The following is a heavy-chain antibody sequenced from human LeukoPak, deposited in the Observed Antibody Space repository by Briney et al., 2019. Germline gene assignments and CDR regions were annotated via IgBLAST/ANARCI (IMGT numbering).Heavy chain of an antibody. V-gene: IGHV3-7*03. J-gene: IGHJ4*02. CDR1: GFTFSYYW. CDR3: ARGPRNWGFDY. D-gene: IGHD7-27*01. Sequence: GGSLRLSCTASGFTFSYYWMSWVRQAPGKELEWVANIKPDGSERYYVDSVKGRFTISRDNTKNSLYLQMNSLRAEDTAVYYCARGPRNWGFDYWGQGTLVTVSS. CDR2: IKPDGSER.